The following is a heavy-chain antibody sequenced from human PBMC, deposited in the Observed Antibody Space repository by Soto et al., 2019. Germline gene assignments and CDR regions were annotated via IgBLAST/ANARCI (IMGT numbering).Heavy chain of an antibody. CDR1: GGTFSSYA. J-gene: IGHJ6*02. CDR3: ASLFTVTAPYYYYGMDV. Sequence: QVQLVQSGAEVKKPGSSVKVSCKASGGTFSSYAISWVRQAPGQGLEWMGGIIPIFGTANYAQKFQGRVTITADESTSTAYRELSSLRSEDTAVYYCASLFTVTAPYYYYGMDVWVQGTTVTGSS. D-gene: IGHD4-4*01. CDR2: IIPIFGTA. V-gene: IGHV1-69*01.